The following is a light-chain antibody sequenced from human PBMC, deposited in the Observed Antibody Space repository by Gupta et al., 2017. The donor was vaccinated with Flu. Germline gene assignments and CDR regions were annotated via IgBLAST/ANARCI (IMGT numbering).Light chain of an antibody. Sequence: QSVLTQPPSVSAAPGQKVTISCSGISSNVGNNYVSWYQQLPGTAPKLLVYEDHKRPSGIPDRFSGSKSGTSATLGITGLQTGDEADYFCGAWDSSLSVGVFGGGTKLTVL. V-gene: IGLV1-51*02. CDR2: EDH. CDR3: GAWDSSLSVGV. J-gene: IGLJ3*02. CDR1: SSNVGNNY.